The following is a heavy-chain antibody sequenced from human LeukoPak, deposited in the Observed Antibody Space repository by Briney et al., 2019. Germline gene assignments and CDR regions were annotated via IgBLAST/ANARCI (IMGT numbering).Heavy chain of an antibody. D-gene: IGHD3-22*01. Sequence: SETLSLTCAVYGGSFSGYYWSWLRQPPGKGLEWIGSIYYTRSTYYNPSLKSRVTISVDTSKNQFSLKLTSVTAADTAVYYCARGVTMIVVVIHDWYFDLWGRGTLVTVSS. CDR3: ARGVTMIVVVIHDWYFDL. V-gene: IGHV4-34*01. J-gene: IGHJ2*01. CDR1: GGSFSGYY. CDR2: IYYTRST.